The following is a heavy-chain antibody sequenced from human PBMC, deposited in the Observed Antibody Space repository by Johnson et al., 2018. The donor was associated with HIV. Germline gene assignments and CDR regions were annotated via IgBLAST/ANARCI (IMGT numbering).Heavy chain of an antibody. CDR1: GFTFATYG. CDR3: AKDDNLGVWYSDAFDV. D-gene: IGHD6-19*01. Sequence: QMQLVQSGGGVVQPGESLRLSCAASGFTFATYGMPWVRQAPGTALEWLAFTAHDESITHYADSVNARFTMSRDNSKSTLYLQMNSLRAEDTAIYYCAKDDNLGVWYSDAFDVWGQGTVVTVSS. J-gene: IGHJ3*01. V-gene: IGHV3-30*02. CDR2: TAHDESIT.